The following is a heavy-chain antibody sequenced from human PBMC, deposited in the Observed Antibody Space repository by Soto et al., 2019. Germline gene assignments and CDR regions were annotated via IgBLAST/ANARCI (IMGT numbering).Heavy chain of an antibody. CDR3: ARRGRLSAEYFHH. CDR1: GGSISSNSHY. D-gene: IGHD3-16*01. V-gene: IGHV4-39*01. CDR2: IYYNGNT. Sequence: PSETLSLTCTVSGGSISSNSHYWGWIRQPPGKGLEWIGSIYYNGNTYYNPSLRSRLSISVDTSRNQFSLNLSSVTAADTAVYYCARRGRLSAEYFHHWGQGTLVTVSS. J-gene: IGHJ1*01.